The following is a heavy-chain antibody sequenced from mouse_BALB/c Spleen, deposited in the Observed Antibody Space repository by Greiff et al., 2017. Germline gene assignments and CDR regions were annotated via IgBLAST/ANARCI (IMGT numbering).Heavy chain of an antibody. CDR3: ARSKSSNWDPFDY. Sequence: VQLQQSGPELVKPGASVKISCKASGYTFTDYNMHWVKQSHGKSLEWIGYIYPYNGGTGYNQKFKGKATLTVDKSSSTAYMELLSLTSEDSAVYYCARSKSSNWDPFDYWGQGTTLTVSS. CDR2: IYPYNGGT. CDR1: GYTFTDYN. D-gene: IGHD4-1*01. V-gene: IGHV1S29*02. J-gene: IGHJ2*01.